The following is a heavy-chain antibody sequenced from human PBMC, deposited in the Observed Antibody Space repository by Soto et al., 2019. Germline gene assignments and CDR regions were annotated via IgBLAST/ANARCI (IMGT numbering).Heavy chain of an antibody. CDR3: ARVLDCISTSCYPSGRNWFDP. J-gene: IGHJ5*02. V-gene: IGHV4-59*01. Sequence: SETLSLTCTVSGGSISSYYWSWIRQPPGKGLEWIGYIYYSGSTNYNPSLKSRVTISVDTSKNQFSLKLSSVTAADTAVYYCARVLDCISTSCYPSGRNWFDPWGQGTLVTVSS. D-gene: IGHD2-2*01. CDR2: IYYSGST. CDR1: GGSISSYY.